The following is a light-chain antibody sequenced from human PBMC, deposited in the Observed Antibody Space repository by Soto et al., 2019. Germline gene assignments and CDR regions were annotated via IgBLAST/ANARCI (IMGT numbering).Light chain of an antibody. V-gene: IGKV1-5*03. Sequence: DIQMTQSPSTLSASVGDRVTITCRASQTINNWLAWYQQKPGKAPKLLIYKASSLDSGVPSRFSGSGSGTEITPTISCLQADDFATYYCPQYNSYSQFTFGGGTKVEIK. CDR3: PQYNSYSQFT. CDR2: KAS. J-gene: IGKJ4*01. CDR1: QTINNW.